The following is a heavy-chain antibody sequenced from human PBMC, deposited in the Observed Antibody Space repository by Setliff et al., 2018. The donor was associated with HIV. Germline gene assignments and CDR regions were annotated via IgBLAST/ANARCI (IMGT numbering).Heavy chain of an antibody. D-gene: IGHD3-3*01. CDR2: IRSKSIGGTQ. V-gene: IGHV3-49*04. J-gene: IGHJ4*02. Sequence: PGGSLRLSCTASGFSFDDYALPWVRQAPGKGLEWVGFIRSKSIGGTQDYGTYVKGKFTISRDDSKTIAYLQMNSLTTDDTAVYFCTTDRRGSSSWSGYNGGFDYWGQGTLVTVS. CDR1: GFSFDDYA. CDR3: TTDRRGSSSWSGYNGGFDY.